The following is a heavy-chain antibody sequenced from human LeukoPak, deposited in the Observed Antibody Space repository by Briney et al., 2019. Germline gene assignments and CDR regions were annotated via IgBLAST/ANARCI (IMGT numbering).Heavy chain of an antibody. J-gene: IGHJ4*02. Sequence: PSQTLSLTCTVSGGSISSGGYYWSWIRQPPGKGLEWIGYIYHSGSTYYNPSLKSRVTISVDRSKNQFSLKLSSVTAADTAVYYCARGETTYYYDSSGSYFDYWGQGTLVTVSS. CDR3: ARGETTYYYDSSGSYFDY. V-gene: IGHV4-30-2*01. CDR2: IYHSGST. CDR1: GGSISSGGYY. D-gene: IGHD3-22*01.